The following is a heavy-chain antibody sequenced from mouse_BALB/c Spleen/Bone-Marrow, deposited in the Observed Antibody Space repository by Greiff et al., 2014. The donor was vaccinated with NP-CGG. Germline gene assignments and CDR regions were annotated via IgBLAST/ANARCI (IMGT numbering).Heavy chain of an antibody. CDR2: INPYNGDT. V-gene: IGHV1-20*02. J-gene: IGHJ2*01. D-gene: IGHD1-2*01. CDR1: GYSFTGYF. CDR3: ASSFITTAYYFDY. Sequence: EVQLQQSGPELVKPGASVKISCRASGYSFTGYFMNWVMQSHGKSLEWIGRINPYNGDTFYNQKFKGKATLTVDKSSSTAHMELRILASEDSAVDYCASSFITTAYYFDYWGQGTTLTVSS.